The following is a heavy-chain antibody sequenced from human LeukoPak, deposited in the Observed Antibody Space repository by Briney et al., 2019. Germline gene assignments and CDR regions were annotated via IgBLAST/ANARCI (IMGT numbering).Heavy chain of an antibody. J-gene: IGHJ5*02. CDR2: INHSGST. Sequence: GSLRLSCAASGFTFSSYWMSWIRQPPGKGLEWIGEINHSGSTNYNPSLKSRVTISVDASKNQFSLKLSSVTAADTAVYYCARVGAWSWNDGGRRDWFDPWGQGTLVTVSS. CDR1: GFTFSSYW. CDR3: ARVGAWSWNDGGRRDWFDP. V-gene: IGHV4-34*01. D-gene: IGHD1-1*01.